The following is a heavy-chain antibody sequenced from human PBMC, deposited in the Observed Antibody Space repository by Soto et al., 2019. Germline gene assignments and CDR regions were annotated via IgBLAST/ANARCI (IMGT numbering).Heavy chain of an antibody. CDR2: IYSGGST. CDR1: GFTVSSHY. D-gene: IGHD2-21*02. Sequence: EVQLVESGGGLVQPGGSLRLSCAASGFTVSSHYMSWVRQAPGKGLEWGSVIYSGGSTYYTDSVKGRFTISRDNSKNTLFLQMNSLRAEDTAVYYCARDYYGGNSRYFDLWGRGTLVTVSS. J-gene: IGHJ2*01. CDR3: ARDYYGGNSRYFDL. V-gene: IGHV3-66*01.